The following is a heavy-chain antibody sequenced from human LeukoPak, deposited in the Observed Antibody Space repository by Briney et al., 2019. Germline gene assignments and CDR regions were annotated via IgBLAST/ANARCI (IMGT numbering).Heavy chain of an antibody. CDR2: IYAGNSDA. J-gene: IGHJ4*02. CDR3: AIINHPDGRVY. Sequence: GESLKISCKVSGYSFTTSWIGWVRQLPGKGLEWTAIIYAGNSDAKYSPSFQGQVSISTDRSISTAYLHWSSLKASDTAIYYCAIINHPDGRVYWGQGTLVTVSS. D-gene: IGHD5-24*01. V-gene: IGHV5-51*01. CDR1: GYSFTTSW.